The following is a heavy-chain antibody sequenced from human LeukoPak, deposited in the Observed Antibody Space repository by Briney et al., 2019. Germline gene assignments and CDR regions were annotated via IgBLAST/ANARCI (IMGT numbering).Heavy chain of an antibody. CDR3: ARDPIHYYDSSGRDYFDY. D-gene: IGHD3-22*01. Sequence: ASVKVSCKASGYTFTSYYMHWVRQAPGQGLEWMGIINPSGGSTNYAQKFQGRVTMTRDMSTSTVYMELSSLRSEDTAVYYCARDPIHYYDSSGRDYFDYWGQGTLVTVSS. CDR1: GYTFTSYY. J-gene: IGHJ4*02. V-gene: IGHV1-46*01. CDR2: INPSGGST.